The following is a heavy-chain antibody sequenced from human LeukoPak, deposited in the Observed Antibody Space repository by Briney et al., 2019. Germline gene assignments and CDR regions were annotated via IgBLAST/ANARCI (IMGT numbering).Heavy chain of an antibody. Sequence: GGSLRLSCAASGFTVSSNYMSWVRQAPGKGLEWVSVIYSGGSTYYADSVKGRFTISRDNSKNTLYLQMNSLRAEDTAVYYCARVRGSSWGAYYFDYWGQGTLVTVSS. CDR2: IYSGGST. CDR3: ARVRGSSWGAYYFDY. J-gene: IGHJ4*02. V-gene: IGHV3-66*01. D-gene: IGHD6-13*01. CDR1: GFTVSSNY.